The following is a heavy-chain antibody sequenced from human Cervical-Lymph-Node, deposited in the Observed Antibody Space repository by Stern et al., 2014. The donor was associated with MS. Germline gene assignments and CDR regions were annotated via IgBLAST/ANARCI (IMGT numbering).Heavy chain of an antibody. J-gene: IGHJ6*02. D-gene: IGHD4-17*01. CDR2: IIPIFGTP. V-gene: IGHV1-69*01. Sequence: VPLVESGAEVKKPGSSVKVSCKVSGGPFSSQAINWVRQAPGQGLEWVGGIIPIFGTPNYAPKVQDRVTITADESTSTAYMDLSSLRSEDTAVYYCATPTTVTVGSMDVWGQGTTVTVSS. CDR3: ATPTTVTVGSMDV. CDR1: GGPFSSQA.